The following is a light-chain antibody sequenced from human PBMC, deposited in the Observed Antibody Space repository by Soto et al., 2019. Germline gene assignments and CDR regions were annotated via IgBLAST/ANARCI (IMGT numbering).Light chain of an antibody. CDR1: QSVRSN. CDR3: QQCTGPPTT. J-gene: IGKJ5*01. V-gene: IGKV3-15*01. CDR2: AAS. Sequence: EIVMTQSPATLSVSQGERATLSCRASQSVRSNLAWYQQKPGQAPRLVIYAASTRATGIPARFSGSVSGTEFTLTISSLKPEDSAVYFCQQCTGPPTTFGQGTRVEIK.